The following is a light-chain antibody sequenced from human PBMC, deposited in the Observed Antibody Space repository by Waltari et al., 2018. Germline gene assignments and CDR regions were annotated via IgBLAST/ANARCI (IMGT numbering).Light chain of an antibody. Sequence: QAVSTQEPSLTVSPGGPVHLTCGYSTGAVSSGHYPYWSQQKPGQAPRTLIYDTSNKHSWTPALFSGSLLGGKAALTLSGAQPEDEANYYCFLSYSGAVIFGGGTKLTVL. CDR1: TGAVSSGHY. V-gene: IGLV7-46*01. J-gene: IGLJ2*01. CDR2: DTS. CDR3: FLSYSGAVI.